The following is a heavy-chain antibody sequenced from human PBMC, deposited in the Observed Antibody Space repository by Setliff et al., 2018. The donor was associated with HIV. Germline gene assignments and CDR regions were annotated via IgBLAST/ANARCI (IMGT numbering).Heavy chain of an antibody. V-gene: IGHV3-23*01. CDR3: AKDWPNAVTGTFGDS. CDR1: GFTFRKYA. D-gene: IGHD6-19*01. CDR2: IVGGAGYT. Sequence: GESLKISCTASGFTFRKYAMSWVRQPPGKGLEWVSSIVGGAGYTYYADSVKGRFTISRDNSENTLYLQMNSLRAEDTAVYYCAKDWPNAVTGTFGDSWGQGTLVTVSS. J-gene: IGHJ4*02.